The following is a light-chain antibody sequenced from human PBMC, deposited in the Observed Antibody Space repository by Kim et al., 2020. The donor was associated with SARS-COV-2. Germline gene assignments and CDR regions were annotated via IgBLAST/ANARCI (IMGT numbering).Light chain of an antibody. V-gene: IGKV3-20*01. Sequence: SPGERTTLSCRARRSVSSSYLAWYQQRPGQAPRLLIYAASSRATGIPDRFSGSGSGTDFTLTISRLEPEDFAVYYCQQYGSSPRTFGQGTKVDIK. CDR2: AAS. CDR1: RSVSSSY. CDR3: QQYGSSPRT. J-gene: IGKJ1*01.